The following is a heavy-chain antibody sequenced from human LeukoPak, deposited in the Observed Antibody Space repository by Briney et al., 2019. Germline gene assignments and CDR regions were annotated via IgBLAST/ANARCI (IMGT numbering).Heavy chain of an antibody. CDR1: GGSISSSSYY. CDR3: ARHGTGTGYPLDY. V-gene: IGHV4-39*01. D-gene: IGHD3/OR15-3a*01. CDR2: IYYSGTT. Sequence: SETLSLTCTVSGGSISSSSYYWGWIRQPPGKGLEWIGSIYYSGTTNYNPSLKSRVTISVDTSKNQFSLKLTSVSAADTAMYYCARHGTGTGYPLDYWGLGTLVTVSS. J-gene: IGHJ4*02.